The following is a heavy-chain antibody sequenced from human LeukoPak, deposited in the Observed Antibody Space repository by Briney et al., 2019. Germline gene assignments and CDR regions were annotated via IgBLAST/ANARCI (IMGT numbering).Heavy chain of an antibody. Sequence: GGPLRLSCAASGFTFSSYEMNWVRQAPGKGLEWVSYISSSGSTIYYADSVKGRFTISRDNAKNSLYLQMNSLRAEDTAVYYCARGTYWRYFDLWGRGTLVTVSS. CDR2: ISSSGSTI. V-gene: IGHV3-48*03. J-gene: IGHJ2*01. CDR1: GFTFSSYE. CDR3: ARGTYWRYFDL. D-gene: IGHD2-15*01.